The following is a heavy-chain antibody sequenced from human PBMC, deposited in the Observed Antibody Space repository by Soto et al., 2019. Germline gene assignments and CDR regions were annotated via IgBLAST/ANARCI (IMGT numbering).Heavy chain of an antibody. D-gene: IGHD6-19*01. CDR1: GGTFSSYA. Sequence: SVKVSCKASGGTFSSYAISWVRQAPGQGLEWMGGIIPIFGTANYAQRFQGRVTITADESTSTAYMELSSLRSEDTAVYYCATASFYVAAPQDFAFDIWGQGTLVTVSS. V-gene: IGHV1-69*13. J-gene: IGHJ3*02. CDR3: ATASFYVAAPQDFAFDI. CDR2: IIPIFGTA.